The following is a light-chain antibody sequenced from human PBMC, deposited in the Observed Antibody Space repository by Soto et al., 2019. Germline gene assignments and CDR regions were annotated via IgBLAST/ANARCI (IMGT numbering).Light chain of an antibody. V-gene: IGKV3-15*01. Sequence: EIVMTQSPATLSLSPGESPTLSCRASQSVGSNFAWYQQKPGQAPRLLMYGASTMATGIPATFSRSGSETEFTLTISSLQSEDVAVYYFQQYDNGPPITFGGGNKVEIK. J-gene: IGKJ4*01. CDR3: QQYDNGPPIT. CDR1: QSVGSN. CDR2: GAS.